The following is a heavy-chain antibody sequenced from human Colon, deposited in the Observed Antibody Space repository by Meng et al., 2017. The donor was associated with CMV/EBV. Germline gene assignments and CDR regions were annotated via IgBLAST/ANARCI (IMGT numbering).Heavy chain of an antibody. J-gene: IGHJ4*02. CDR2: IKQDGCDT. CDR1: GFTFTSYW. D-gene: IGHD1-26*01. CDR3: ARGASASYHKPTGY. Sequence: GESLKISCAASGFTFTSYWMSWVRQAPGKGLEWVGNIKQDGCDTNYMHSVKGRVTISRDNAKNSLYLQMSSLRAEDTAVYYCARGASASYHKPTGYWGQGTMVTVSS. V-gene: IGHV3-7*01.